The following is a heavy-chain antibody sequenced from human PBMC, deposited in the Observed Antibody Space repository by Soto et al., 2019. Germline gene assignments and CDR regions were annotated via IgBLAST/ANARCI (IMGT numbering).Heavy chain of an antibody. J-gene: IGHJ6*02. CDR2: INAGNGNT. CDR3: ARVRSPYSSPYGMDV. V-gene: IGHV1-3*01. D-gene: IGHD6-13*01. Sequence: ASVKVSCKASGYTFTSYAMHWVRQAPGQRLEWMGWINAGNGNTKYSQKFQGRVTITRDTSASTAYMELSSLRSEDTAVYYCARVRSPYSSPYGMDVWGQGTTVTVAS. CDR1: GYTFTSYA.